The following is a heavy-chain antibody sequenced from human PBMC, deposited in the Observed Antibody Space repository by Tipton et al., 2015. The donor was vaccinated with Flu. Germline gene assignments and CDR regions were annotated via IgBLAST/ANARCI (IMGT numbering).Heavy chain of an antibody. J-gene: IGHJ3*02. CDR3: ARGDYGDYDHEADGFDI. Sequence: TLSLTCDVSGFSLKSGYYWDWIRQPPGKGLAWIGSIYHTGNTLTHPSLRSRVTMFVDTSKNQFSLKLTSVTAADTAMYYCARGDYGDYDHEADGFDIWGQGTLVTVS. D-gene: IGHD4-17*01. CDR2: IYHTGNT. CDR1: GFSLKSGYY. V-gene: IGHV4-38-2*01.